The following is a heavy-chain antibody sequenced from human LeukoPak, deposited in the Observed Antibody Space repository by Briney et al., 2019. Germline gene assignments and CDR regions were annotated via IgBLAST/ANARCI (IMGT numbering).Heavy chain of an antibody. J-gene: IGHJ4*02. CDR1: GFTVSSDY. CDR3: AREGGPYRPLDY. CDR2: IYSSLST. V-gene: IGHV3-53*01. Sequence: GGSLRLSCAASGFTVSSDYMSWVRQAPGKGLEWVPIIYSSLSTHYADSVKARFTISSDSSKNTLYLQMNSLRAEDTAVCYCAREGGPYRPLDYSGQGTLVTVSS.